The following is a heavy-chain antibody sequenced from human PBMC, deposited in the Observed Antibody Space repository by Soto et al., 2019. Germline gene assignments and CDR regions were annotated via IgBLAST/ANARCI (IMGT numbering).Heavy chain of an antibody. CDR1: GFTFRRFT. D-gene: IGHD6-13*01. J-gene: IGHJ5*02. CDR3: TRDASRDSSARGWFDP. V-gene: IGHV3-21*01. CDR2: ISSNSAYI. Sequence: GGFLRLSCAASGFTFRRFTMNGVRQAPGEWLEWVATISSNSAYIYYTDAPRGRFTISRDNAKNSLHLHMNSLRAEDTAVYYCTRDASRDSSARGWFDPWGPGTLVTVSS.